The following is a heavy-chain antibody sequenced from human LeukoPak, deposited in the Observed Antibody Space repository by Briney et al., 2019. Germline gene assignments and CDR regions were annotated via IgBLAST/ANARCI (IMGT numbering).Heavy chain of an antibody. Sequence: GGSLRLSCAASGFSFISYDIRWVRQAPGKGLEWVAVTSSDGTIKIYTDSVKGRFTISRDNSKNTLYLEMNSLRVDDTAVYFRARDLRSGAPDYFDSWGQGTLVTVSS. CDR3: ARDLRSGAPDYFDS. V-gene: IGHV3-30*04. J-gene: IGHJ4*02. CDR1: GFSFISYD. CDR2: TSSDGTIK. D-gene: IGHD1-14*01.